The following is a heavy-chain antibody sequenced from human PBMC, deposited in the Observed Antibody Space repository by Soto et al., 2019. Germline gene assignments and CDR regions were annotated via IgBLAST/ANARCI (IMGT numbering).Heavy chain of an antibody. CDR2: ISYDGSNK. D-gene: IGHD2-8*01. CDR1: GFTFSSYG. CDR3: AKDKSGCTNGVCYAIFDY. V-gene: IGHV3-30*18. Sequence: QVQLVESGGGVVQPGRSLRLSCAASGFTFSSYGMHWVRQAPGKGLEWVAVISYDGSNKYYADSVKGRFTISRDNSENSLYMQMNSLRAEDTAVYYCAKDKSGCTNGVCYAIFDYWGQGTLVTVSS. J-gene: IGHJ4*02.